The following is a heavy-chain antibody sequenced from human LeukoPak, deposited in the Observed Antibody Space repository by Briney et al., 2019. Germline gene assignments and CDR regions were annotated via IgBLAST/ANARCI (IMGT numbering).Heavy chain of an antibody. CDR1: GGSFSGYY. Sequence: SETLSLTCAVYGGSFSGYYWSWIRQPPGKGLEWIGEINHSGSTNYNPSLTSRVTISVDTSKNQFSLKLSSVTAADTAVYYCARGRFLEWLLLVNWFDPWGRGTLVTVSS. CDR3: ARGRFLEWLLLVNWFDP. J-gene: IGHJ5*02. V-gene: IGHV4-34*01. CDR2: INHSGST. D-gene: IGHD3-3*01.